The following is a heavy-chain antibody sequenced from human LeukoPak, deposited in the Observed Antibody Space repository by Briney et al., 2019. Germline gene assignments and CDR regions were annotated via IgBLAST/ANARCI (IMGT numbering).Heavy chain of an antibody. CDR2: ISSSGSTI. Sequence: GGSLRLSCAASGFTFSSYEMNWVRQAPGKGLEWVSYISSSGSTIYYADSVKGRFTISRDNAKNSLYLQMNSLRSDDTAVYYCARDDYYDSSGTEYWGQGTLVTVSS. D-gene: IGHD3-22*01. J-gene: IGHJ4*02. CDR3: ARDDYYDSSGTEY. CDR1: GFTFSSYE. V-gene: IGHV3-48*03.